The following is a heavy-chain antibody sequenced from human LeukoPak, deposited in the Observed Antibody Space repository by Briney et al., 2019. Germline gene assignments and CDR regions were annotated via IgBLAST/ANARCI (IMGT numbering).Heavy chain of an antibody. D-gene: IGHD6-13*01. CDR2: IYTSGST. J-gene: IGHJ1*01. Sequence: PSQTLSLTCTVSGGSISSGSYYWSWIRQPAGKGLEWIGRIYTSGSTNYNPSLKSRVTMSVDTSKNQFSLKLSSVTAADTAVYYCARERVGYSSSWGVGPIQHWGQGTLVTVSS. CDR1: GGSISSGSYY. CDR3: ARERVGYSSSWGVGPIQH. V-gene: IGHV4-61*02.